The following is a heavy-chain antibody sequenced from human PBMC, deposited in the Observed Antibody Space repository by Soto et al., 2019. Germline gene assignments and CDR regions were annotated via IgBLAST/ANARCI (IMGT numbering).Heavy chain of an antibody. V-gene: IGHV1-18*01. J-gene: IGHJ3*02. CDR3: ARDQTKWLTDAFDI. CDR1: GYTFISYG. Sequence: HVQLVQSGAEVKKPGASLKASCKASGYTFISYGVSWVRQAPGQGLEWLGWISPDNGNTNYAQKFQGRITMTTDTSTSTVYVDLRSLRTDDTAVYYCARDQTKWLTDAFDIWGQGTMVVVSS. D-gene: IGHD5-12*01. CDR2: ISPDNGNT.